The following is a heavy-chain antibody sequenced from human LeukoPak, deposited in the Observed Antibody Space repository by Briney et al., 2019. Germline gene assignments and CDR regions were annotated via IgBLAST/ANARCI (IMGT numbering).Heavy chain of an antibody. CDR3: ARKALPGNWFDP. CDR1: GDSISSYY. Sequence: SETLSLTCTVSGDSISSYYWSWIRQPAGKGLEWIGRIHASGSTNYNPSLKSRVTMSLDTSKNQFSLNLSSVTAADTAVYYCARKALPGNWFDPWGQGTLVTVSS. CDR2: IHASGST. J-gene: IGHJ5*02. V-gene: IGHV4-4*07.